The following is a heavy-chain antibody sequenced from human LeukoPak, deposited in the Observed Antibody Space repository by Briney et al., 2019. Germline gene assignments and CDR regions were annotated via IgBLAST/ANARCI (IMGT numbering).Heavy chain of an antibody. CDR2: SSPNSGGT. Sequence: SLKLSCKASGYRCTGYFLHWVRQAPRQGLDWMGWSSPNSGGTNYAQKFQGSVTITTDTSTNTVYIELSSPTSDDTAIFYSSRGRDTILLGELTYWGQGTLISVSS. V-gene: IGHV1-2*02. CDR1: GYRCTGYF. CDR3: SRGRDTILLGELTY. J-gene: IGHJ4*02. D-gene: IGHD3-16*01.